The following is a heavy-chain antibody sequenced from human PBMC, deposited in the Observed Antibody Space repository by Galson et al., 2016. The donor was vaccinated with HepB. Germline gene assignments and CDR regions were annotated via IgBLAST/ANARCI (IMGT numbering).Heavy chain of an antibody. CDR2: ISGFNENT. CDR1: GYTFTGHG. CDR3: ARGPSSGYYYIPNFFDL. Sequence: SVKVSCKASGYTFTGHGISWMRQAPGQGLEWLGWISGFNENTNYAQSVQGRVTLTTDTSTSTAYMELRSLRSDDTAVYFCARGPSSGYYYIPNFFDLWGQGTLVTVSS. D-gene: IGHD3-22*01. V-gene: IGHV1-18*01. J-gene: IGHJ4*02.